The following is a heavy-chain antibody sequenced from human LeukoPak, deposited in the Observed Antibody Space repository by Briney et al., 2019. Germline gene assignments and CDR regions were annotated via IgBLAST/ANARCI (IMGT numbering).Heavy chain of an antibody. CDR2: IYYTGNT. CDR1: GGSISSHY. J-gene: IGHJ4*02. D-gene: IGHD6-6*01. Sequence: SETLSLTCSVSGGSISSHYWSWIRQPPGKGPEWIGYIYYTGNTNYNPSLKSRVSMSVDTSKSQFSLKLRSVTAADTAVYYCARHRYSSSSYFDYWGQGTLVTVSS. CDR3: ARHRYSSSSYFDY. V-gene: IGHV4-59*11.